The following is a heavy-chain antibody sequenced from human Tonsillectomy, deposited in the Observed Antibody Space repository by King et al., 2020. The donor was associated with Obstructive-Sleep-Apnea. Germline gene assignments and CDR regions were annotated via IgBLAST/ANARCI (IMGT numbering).Heavy chain of an antibody. J-gene: IGHJ4*02. Sequence: VQLVESGGGVVQPGRSLRLSCAASGFTLSSYAMHWVRQAPGKGREWVARISYDVGKKYYADSVKGRFTISRDNSKNTLYLQMNSLRAEDAAVYYCAIVRAVAGTFFDYWGQGTLVTVSS. CDR3: AIVRAVAGTFFDY. CDR1: GFTLSSYA. D-gene: IGHD6-19*01. CDR2: ISYDVGKK. V-gene: IGHV3-30*04.